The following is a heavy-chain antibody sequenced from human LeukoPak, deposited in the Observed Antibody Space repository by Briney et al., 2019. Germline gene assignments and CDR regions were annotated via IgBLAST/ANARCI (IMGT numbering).Heavy chain of an antibody. V-gene: IGHV1-2*02. Sequence: ASVKVSCKASGYTFTGHYMHWVRQAPGQGLEWMGWINPNSGGTNYAQKFQGRVTMTRDTSISTAYMELSGLRSDDTAVYYCARDRVVVVAATLKRKYYYYMDVWGKGTTVTVSS. CDR3: ARDRVVVVAATLKRKYYYYMDV. J-gene: IGHJ6*03. CDR2: INPNSGGT. D-gene: IGHD2-15*01. CDR1: GYTFTGHY.